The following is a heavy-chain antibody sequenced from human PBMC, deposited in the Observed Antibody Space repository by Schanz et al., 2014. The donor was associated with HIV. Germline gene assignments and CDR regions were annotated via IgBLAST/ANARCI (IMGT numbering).Heavy chain of an antibody. D-gene: IGHD3-22*01. V-gene: IGHV1-2*02. J-gene: IGHJ4*02. Sequence: QVSLVQSGAEVKKPGASVRVSCKTSGYTFTDYLLHWFRQAPGQGLEWMGWINPISGGTNYAEKFQGRVTMTRDTSINTAYVELRRLKSDDTAVYFCAKGQVADDNYWGQGTLITVSS. CDR2: INPISGGT. CDR3: AKGQVADDNY. CDR1: GYTFTDYL.